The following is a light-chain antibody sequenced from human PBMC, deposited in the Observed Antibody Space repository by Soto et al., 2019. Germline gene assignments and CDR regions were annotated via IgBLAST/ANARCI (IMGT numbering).Light chain of an antibody. V-gene: IGKV3-15*01. CDR1: QSVSIN. Sequence: EIVMTQSPATLSVSPGERATLSCRASQSVSINLAWYQQKPGQAPRLLIYGASTRATGIPARFSGSGSGTEFTLTSSGQQAEYFAVYYCQQYNNWPRTFGGGTKVEIK. CDR2: GAS. J-gene: IGKJ4*01. CDR3: QQYNNWPRT.